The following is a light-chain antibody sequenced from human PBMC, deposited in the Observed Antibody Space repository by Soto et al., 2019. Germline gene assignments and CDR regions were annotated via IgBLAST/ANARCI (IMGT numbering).Light chain of an antibody. CDR1: QSVSSSY. CDR3: QQYGSSPHT. J-gene: IGKJ3*01. V-gene: IGKV3-20*01. Sequence: EIVLTQSPGTLSLSPGERATLSCRASQSVSSSYLAWYQQKPGQAPRLLIYGASSRATGIPDRFSGSGSGTDFTLTISRLEREDFAVYYCQQYGSSPHTCGPGTKVDIK. CDR2: GAS.